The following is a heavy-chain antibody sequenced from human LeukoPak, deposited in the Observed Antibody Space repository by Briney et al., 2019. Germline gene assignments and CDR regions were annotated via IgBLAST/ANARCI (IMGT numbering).Heavy chain of an antibody. Sequence: ASVKVSCKASGYTFTSYGISWVRQAPGQGLEWIGWISSYNGNTKYSQNFQGRVTMTTDTSTSTAYMELRSLRSDDTAVYYCAREGRSNYYHYYYYYMDVWGKGTTVTISS. V-gene: IGHV1-18*01. J-gene: IGHJ6*03. CDR3: AREGRSNYYHYYYYYMDV. CDR1: GYTFTSYG. CDR2: ISSYNGNT. D-gene: IGHD1-26*01.